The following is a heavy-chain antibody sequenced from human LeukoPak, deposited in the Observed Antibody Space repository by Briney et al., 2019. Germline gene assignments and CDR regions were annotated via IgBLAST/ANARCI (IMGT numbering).Heavy chain of an antibody. J-gene: IGHJ4*02. V-gene: IGHV4-34*01. CDR2: INHSGST. CDR3: TRQWLVSPLFDY. Sequence: SETLSLTCAVYGGSFSGYYWSWIRQPPGKGLEWIGEINHSGSTNYNPSLRSRVTVSVHTSKNQLSLKLSSVTAADTAVYYCTRQWLVSPLFDYWGQGTLVTVSS. D-gene: IGHD6-19*01. CDR1: GGSFSGYY.